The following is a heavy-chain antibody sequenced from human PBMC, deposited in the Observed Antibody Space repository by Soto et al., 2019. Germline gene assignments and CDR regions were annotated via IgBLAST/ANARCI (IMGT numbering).Heavy chain of an antibody. V-gene: IGHV3-23*01. D-gene: IGHD5-18*01. J-gene: IGHJ5*02. CDR3: AKGRGYSYGWGYNWFDP. CDR1: GFTFSSYA. Sequence: PGGSLRLSCAASGFTFSSYAMSWVRQAPGKGLEWVSAISGSGGSTYYADSVKGRFTISRDNSKNTLYLQMNSLRAEDTAVYYCAKGRGYSYGWGYNWFDPWGQGTLVTVSS. CDR2: ISGSGGST.